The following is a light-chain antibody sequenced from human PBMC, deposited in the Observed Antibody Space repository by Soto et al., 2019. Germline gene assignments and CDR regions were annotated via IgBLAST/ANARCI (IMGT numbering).Light chain of an antibody. CDR1: PDIGNK. CDR2: SAY. CDR3: LQDYNYAWT. J-gene: IGKJ1*01. V-gene: IGKV1-6*01. Sequence: ASQMTQSPSSLSASVGDRVTITCRASPDIGNKLGWFQQKPGKAPELLIYSAYNLQSGVPSRFSGSGSGTDFTLTISSLQPEDFATYYCLQDYNYAWTFGQGTKVEIK.